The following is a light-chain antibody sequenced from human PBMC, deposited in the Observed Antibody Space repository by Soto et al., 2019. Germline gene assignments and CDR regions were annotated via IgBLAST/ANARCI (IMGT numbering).Light chain of an antibody. V-gene: IGLV2-8*01. CDR2: EVN. J-gene: IGLJ1*01. CDR1: SSDVGGYNY. CDR3: RSFGGSHSRFV. Sequence: QSVLTQPPSASGAPGQSVTISCTGTSSDVGGYNYVSWYQQHPGKAPKLMILEVNRRPSGVPDRFSGSKSGNTASLAVSGLQAEDEADYYCRSFGGSHSRFVFGSGTKVTVL.